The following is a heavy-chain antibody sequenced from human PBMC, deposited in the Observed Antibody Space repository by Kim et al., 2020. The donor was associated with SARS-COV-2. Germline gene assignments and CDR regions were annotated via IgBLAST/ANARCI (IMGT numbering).Heavy chain of an antibody. Sequence: GGSLRLSCASSGFTFSDYYMSWIRQAPGKGLEWVSYISSSSSYTKYADSVKGRFTISIDNSKYSLYPQMNSLRPEDTAVYYCASDTGAMVPGVTADYWGQGNLVTDSS. CDR3: ASDTGAMVPGVTADY. J-gene: IGHJ4*02. CDR1: GFTFSDYY. V-gene: IGHV3-11*06. CDR2: ISSSSSYT. D-gene: IGHD3-10*01.